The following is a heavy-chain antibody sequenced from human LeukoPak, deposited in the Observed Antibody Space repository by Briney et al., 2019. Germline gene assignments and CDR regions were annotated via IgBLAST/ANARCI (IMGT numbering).Heavy chain of an antibody. Sequence: SETLSLTCTVSGGSISSYYWSWIRQPPGKGLEWIGSIYYSGSTYYNPSLKSRVTISVDTSKNQFSLKLSSVTAADTAVYYCARYGGSGTYFFDYWGRGTLVTVSS. D-gene: IGHD3-10*01. J-gene: IGHJ4*02. CDR2: IYYSGST. CDR1: GGSISSYY. V-gene: IGHV4-59*05. CDR3: ARYGGSGTYFFDY.